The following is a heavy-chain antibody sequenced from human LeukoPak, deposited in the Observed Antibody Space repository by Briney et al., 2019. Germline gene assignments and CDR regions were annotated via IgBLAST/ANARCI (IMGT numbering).Heavy chain of an antibody. J-gene: IGHJ4*02. CDR1: GVSISSYY. CDR2: IYYSGST. CDR3: ARGGSWLVKFDF. D-gene: IGHD5-12*01. Sequence: SETLSLTCTVSGVSISSYYWSWIRQPPGKGLEWIGYIYYSGSTNYNLSLKSRVTMSVDTSQNQFSLNLSSVTAADTAVYYCARGGSWLVKFDFWGQGTLVTVSS. V-gene: IGHV4-59*08.